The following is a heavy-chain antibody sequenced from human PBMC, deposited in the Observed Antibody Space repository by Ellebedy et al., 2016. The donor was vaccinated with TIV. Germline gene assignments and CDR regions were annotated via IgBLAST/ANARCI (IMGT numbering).Heavy chain of an antibody. Sequence: GESLKISCAASGFSFSSYWMSWVRQAPGKGLEWVANMRQDGGDKYYVDSVKGRFTISRDNAKSSLYLQMNSVRAEDTAVYYCARDGAYGDYAPGQYGMDVWGQGTTVTVS. CDR1: GFSFSSYW. CDR2: MRQDGGDK. J-gene: IGHJ6*02. D-gene: IGHD4-17*01. V-gene: IGHV3-7*01. CDR3: ARDGAYGDYAPGQYGMDV.